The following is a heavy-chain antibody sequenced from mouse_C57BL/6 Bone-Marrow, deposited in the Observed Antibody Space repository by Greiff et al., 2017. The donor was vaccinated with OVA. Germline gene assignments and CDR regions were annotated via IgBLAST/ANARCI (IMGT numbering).Heavy chain of an antibody. CDR1: GFNIKDDY. J-gene: IGHJ4*01. D-gene: IGHD2-2*01. V-gene: IGHV14-4*01. CDR3: TPVGYYYGYDEDYAMDY. CDR2: IDPENGDT. Sequence: EVQLQESGAELVRPGASVKLSCTASGFNIKDDYMHWVKQRPEQGLEWIGWIDPENGDTESASKFQGKATITADTSSNTAYLQLSSLTSEDTAVYYCTPVGYYYGYDEDYAMDYWGPGTSVTVSS.